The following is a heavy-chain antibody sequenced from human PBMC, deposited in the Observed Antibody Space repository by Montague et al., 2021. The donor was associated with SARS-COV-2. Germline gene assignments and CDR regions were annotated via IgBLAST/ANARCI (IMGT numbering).Heavy chain of an antibody. CDR3: VREGRSSAYAMDY. CDR2: IYSSGST. CDR1: GGSIDGNH. J-gene: IGHJ4*02. Sequence: SETLSLTCTVSGGSIDGNHWTWVRQPPGKGPEWIGNIYSSGSTHYNPSLKSRVTISVDTSKSQFSLRLTSVTAADTAVYYCVREGRSSAYAMDYWGQGTLVTVSS. V-gene: IGHV4-59*01. D-gene: IGHD3-22*01.